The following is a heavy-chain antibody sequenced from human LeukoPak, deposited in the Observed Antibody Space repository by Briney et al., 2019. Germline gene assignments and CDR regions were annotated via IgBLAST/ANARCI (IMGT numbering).Heavy chain of an antibody. CDR1: GDSISSYY. CDR2: IYHSGST. V-gene: IGHV4-59*01. J-gene: IGHJ4*02. Sequence: SETLSLTCTVSGDSISSYYWSWIRQPPGKGLAWIGYIYHSGSTNYNPSLKSRVTISADTSKDQFSLKLASVTAADTAVYYCATGYSSTWYYFDYWGQGTLVTVSS. D-gene: IGHD6-13*01. CDR3: ATGYSSTWYYFDY.